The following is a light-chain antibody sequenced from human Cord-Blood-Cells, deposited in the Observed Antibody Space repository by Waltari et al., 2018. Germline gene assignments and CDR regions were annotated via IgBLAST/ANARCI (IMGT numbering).Light chain of an antibody. Sequence: EIVLTQSPGTLSLSPGERATLSCRASQSVSSSHLAWYQQKPGQAPRLLIYGASSRATGITDRFSGSGSGTDFTLTISRLEPEDFAVYYCQQYGSSPTFGGGTKVEIK. CDR3: QQYGSSPT. V-gene: IGKV3-20*01. CDR1: QSVSSSH. CDR2: GAS. J-gene: IGKJ4*01.